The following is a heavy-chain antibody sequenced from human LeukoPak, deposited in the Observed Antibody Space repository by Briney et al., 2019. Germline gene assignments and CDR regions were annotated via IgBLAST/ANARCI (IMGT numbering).Heavy chain of an antibody. V-gene: IGHV3-30*04. J-gene: IGHJ4*02. CDR1: GFTFSSYA. Sequence: GGSLRLSCAASGFTFSSYAMHWVRQAPGKGLEWVAVISYDGSNKYYADSVKGRLTISRDNSKNTLYLQMNSLRAEDTAVYYCASASLGYCSGGSCYPGFDFDYWGQGTLVTVSS. D-gene: IGHD2-15*01. CDR3: ASASLGYCSGGSCYPGFDFDY. CDR2: ISYDGSNK.